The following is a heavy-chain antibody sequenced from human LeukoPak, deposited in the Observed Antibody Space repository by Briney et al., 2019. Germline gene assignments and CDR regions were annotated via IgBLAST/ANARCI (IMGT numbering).Heavy chain of an antibody. J-gene: IGHJ6*02. CDR2: IWYDGSNK. CDR3: ARPLDYYDYAMDV. D-gene: IGHD6-6*01. V-gene: IGHV3-33*01. CDR1: GFTFSSYG. Sequence: GGSLRLSCAASGFTFSSYGMHWVRQAPGKGLEWVAVIWYDGSNKYYADSVKGRFTISRDNSKNTLYLQMNSLRAEDTAVYYCARPLDYYDYAMDVWGQGTTVSVSS.